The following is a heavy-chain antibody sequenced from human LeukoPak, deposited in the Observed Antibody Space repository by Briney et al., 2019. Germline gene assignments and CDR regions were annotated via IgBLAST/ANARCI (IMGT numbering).Heavy chain of an antibody. V-gene: IGHV6-1*01. Sequence: SQTLSLTCAISGDSVSSNSAAWNWIRQSPSRGLEWLGRTYYRSKWYNDYAVSVKSRITINPDTSKNQFSLQLDSVTPEDTAVYYCARDRYGSGSFYYYYGMDVWGQGTTVTVSS. CDR1: GDSVSSNSAA. CDR3: ARDRYGSGSFYYYYGMDV. D-gene: IGHD3-10*01. J-gene: IGHJ6*02. CDR2: TYYRSKWYN.